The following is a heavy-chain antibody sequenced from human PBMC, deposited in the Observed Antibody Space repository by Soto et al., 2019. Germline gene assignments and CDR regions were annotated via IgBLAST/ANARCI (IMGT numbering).Heavy chain of an antibody. Sequence: EVQLLESGGGLVQPGGSLRLSCAASGFAVSTYAMSWVRKTPGKGLEWVSTITGSGGSTYYADAVKGRFTISRDNSRNTLYLQMSSLRAEDTAVYSCASQRPCGGGSCFSLRSFDRWGQGTLVTASS. D-gene: IGHD2-15*01. CDR2: ITGSGGST. J-gene: IGHJ4*02. CDR1: GFAVSTYA. CDR3: ASQRPCGGGSCFSLRSFDR. V-gene: IGHV3-23*01.